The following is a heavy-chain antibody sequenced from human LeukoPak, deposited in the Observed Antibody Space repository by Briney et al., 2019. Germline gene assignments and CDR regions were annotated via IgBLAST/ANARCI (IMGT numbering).Heavy chain of an antibody. Sequence: GASVKVSCKASGGTFSSYAISWVRQAPGQGLEWMGWISAYNGNTNYAQKLQGRVTMTTDTSTSTAYMELRSLRSDDTAVYYCARRVDYGDPYNWFDPWGQGTLVTVSS. CDR2: ISAYNGNT. V-gene: IGHV1-18*01. D-gene: IGHD4-17*01. J-gene: IGHJ5*02. CDR1: GGTFSSYA. CDR3: ARRVDYGDPYNWFDP.